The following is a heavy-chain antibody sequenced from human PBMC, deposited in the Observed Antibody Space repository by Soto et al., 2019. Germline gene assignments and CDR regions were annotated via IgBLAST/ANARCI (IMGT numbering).Heavy chain of an antibody. CDR2: IYYSGST. D-gene: IGHD3-16*02. Sequence: QVQLQESGPGLVKPSQTLSLTCTVSGGSISSGGYYWSWIRQHPGKGLEWLGYIYYSGSTYYNPSLKSRVTISVDTSKNQFSLKLSSVTAADTAVYYCARGVMITFGGVIAPYYFDYWGQGTLVTVSS. J-gene: IGHJ4*02. CDR1: GGSISSGGYY. CDR3: ARGVMITFGGVIAPYYFDY. V-gene: IGHV4-31*03.